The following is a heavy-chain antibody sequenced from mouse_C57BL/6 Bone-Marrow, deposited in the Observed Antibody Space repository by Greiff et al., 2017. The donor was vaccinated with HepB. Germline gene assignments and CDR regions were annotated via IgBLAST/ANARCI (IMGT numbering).Heavy chain of an antibody. J-gene: IGHJ1*03. CDR1: DSEVFPIAY. Sequence: VQLQQSGSELRSPGSSVKLSCKDFDSEVFPIAYMSWVRQKPGHGFEWIGGILPSIGRTIYGEKFEDKATLDADTLSNTAYLELNSLTSEDSAIYYCARSYGSSYDWYFDVWGTGTTVTVSS. CDR2: ILPSIGRT. CDR3: ARSYGSSYDWYFDV. V-gene: IGHV15-2*01. D-gene: IGHD1-1*01.